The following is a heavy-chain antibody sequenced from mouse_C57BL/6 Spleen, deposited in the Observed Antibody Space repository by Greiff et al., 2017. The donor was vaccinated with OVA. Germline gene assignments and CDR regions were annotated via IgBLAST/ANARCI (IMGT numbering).Heavy chain of an antibody. V-gene: IGHV1-64*01. D-gene: IGHD1-1*01. CDR2: IHPNSGST. Sequence: QVQLQQPGAELVKPGASVKLSCKASGYTFTSYWMHWVKQRPGQGLEWIGMIHPNSGSTNYNEKFKSKATLTVDKSPSTAYMQLSSLTSEDSAVYYCAREGSYGTYAWFAYWGQGTLVTVSA. CDR3: AREGSYGTYAWFAY. J-gene: IGHJ3*01. CDR1: GYTFTSYW.